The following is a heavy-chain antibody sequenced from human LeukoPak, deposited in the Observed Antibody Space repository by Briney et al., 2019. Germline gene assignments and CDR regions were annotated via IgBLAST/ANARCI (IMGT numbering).Heavy chain of an antibody. J-gene: IGHJ4*02. CDR1: GFTVTHYA. CDR2: VGANGRTT. Sequence: GGSLRLSCSASGFTVTHYAMHWVRQAPGKGLEYASAVGANGRTTYYADSVKGRFTISRDNSKNTLYLQMNSLRAEDTAVYYCAREQSYLTYFDYWGQGTLVTVSS. CDR3: AREQSYLTYFDY. V-gene: IGHV3-64*04.